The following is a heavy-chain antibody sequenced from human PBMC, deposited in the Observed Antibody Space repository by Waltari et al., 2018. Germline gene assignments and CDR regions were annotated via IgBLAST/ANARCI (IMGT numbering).Heavy chain of an antibody. Sequence: QVQLVESGGAAVKPGRSLRLHCAAAAFFIGTLVLHWVRQCPGKGLEGVAVLSHDEKTKFYADSVKGRFTISRDNSKNTIYIQMNSLRPEDTAVYFCAREGYSSGLAGGFDIWGQGTMVTVSS. J-gene: IGHJ3*02. V-gene: IGHV3-30*04. D-gene: IGHD2-15*01. CDR1: AFFIGTLV. CDR2: LSHDEKTK. CDR3: AREGYSSGLAGGFDI.